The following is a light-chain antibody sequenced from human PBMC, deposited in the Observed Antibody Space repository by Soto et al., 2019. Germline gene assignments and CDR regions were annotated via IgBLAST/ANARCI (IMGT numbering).Light chain of an antibody. V-gene: IGKV1-5*01. Sequence: GDRVTITCRASQTISTSLAWYQQKPGKAPKVLIYDASSFESGVPSRFSGSGSGTEFTLTISSLQPDDFATYYCQQYDNLPLMYTFGQGTKLEIK. CDR2: DAS. J-gene: IGKJ2*01. CDR3: QQYDNLPLMYT. CDR1: QTISTS.